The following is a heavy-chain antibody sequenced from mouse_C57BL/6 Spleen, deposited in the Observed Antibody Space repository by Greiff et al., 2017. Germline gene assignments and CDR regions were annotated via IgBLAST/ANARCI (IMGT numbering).Heavy chain of an antibody. CDR3: AGSGLFLDD. CDR2: IDPANGNT. J-gene: IGHJ4*01. V-gene: IGHV14-3*01. CDR1: GFNFKNTY. Sequence: VQLQQSVAELVRPGASVKLSCTASGFNFKNTYMHWVKQRPEQGLEWIGRIDPANGNTKYAPKFQGKATITADTSSNTAYLQLSSLTSEDTAIYYCAGSGLFLDDWGQGTSVTVSS. D-gene: IGHD1-1*01.